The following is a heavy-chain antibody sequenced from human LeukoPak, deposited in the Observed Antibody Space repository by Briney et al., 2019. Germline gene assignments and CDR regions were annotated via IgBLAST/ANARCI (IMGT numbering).Heavy chain of an antibody. Sequence: GESLKISCKGSGYSFTSYWIGWVRQMPGKGLEWMGIIYPGDSDTRYSPSFQGQVTISADKSISTAYLQWSSLKASDTAMYYCARIMVVTPGSGGPRIPSNGGFRYFPHWGQGTLVTVSS. D-gene: IGHD4-23*01. V-gene: IGHV5-51*01. CDR3: ARIMVVTPGSGGPRIPSNGGFRYFPH. J-gene: IGHJ1*01. CDR1: GYSFTSYW. CDR2: IYPGDSDT.